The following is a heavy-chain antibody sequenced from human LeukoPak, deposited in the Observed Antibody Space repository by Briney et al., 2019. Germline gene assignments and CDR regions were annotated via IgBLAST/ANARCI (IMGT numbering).Heavy chain of an antibody. CDR2: IYTSGST. V-gene: IGHV4-4*07. D-gene: IGHD5-18*01. J-gene: IGHJ4*02. CDR3: ARDVGGYDYGYSLDY. CDR1: GGSISTYY. Sequence: SETLSLTCTVSGGSISTYYCSWIRQPAGKGLEWIGRIYTSGSTSYNSSLKSRVTMSVDTSKNQFSLKLSSVTAADTAVYYCARDVGGYDYGYSLDYWGQGTLVSVSS.